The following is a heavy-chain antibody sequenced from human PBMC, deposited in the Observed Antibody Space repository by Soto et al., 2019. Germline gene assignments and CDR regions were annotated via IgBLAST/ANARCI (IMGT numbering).Heavy chain of an antibody. V-gene: IGHV3-66*01. J-gene: IGHJ4*02. CDR1: GFTFSSYW. D-gene: IGHD3-16*01. CDR3: AAYSHKGY. Sequence: PGXSLRLSCAASGFTFSSYWIHWVRQAPGKGLEWVSLIYSGGSTYYADSVKGRFTISRDSSKNTLYLKMNSLRAEDTAMYYCAAYSHKGYWGQGTLVTVSS. CDR2: IYSGGST.